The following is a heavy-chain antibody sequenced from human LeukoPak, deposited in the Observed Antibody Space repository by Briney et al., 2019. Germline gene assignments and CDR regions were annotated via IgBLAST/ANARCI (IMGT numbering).Heavy chain of an antibody. D-gene: IGHD3-10*01. Sequence: PSETLSLTGTVSGGSISSYYWTWIRQRPGKGLEWIGYIYYTGSTNYNPSLKSRVTISLDTSKNQFSLKLSSVTAADTAVYYCARGGYYGSGTGGFDYWGQGTLVTVSS. J-gene: IGHJ4*02. V-gene: IGHV4-59*01. CDR2: IYYTGST. CDR1: GGSISSYY. CDR3: ARGGYYGSGTGGFDY.